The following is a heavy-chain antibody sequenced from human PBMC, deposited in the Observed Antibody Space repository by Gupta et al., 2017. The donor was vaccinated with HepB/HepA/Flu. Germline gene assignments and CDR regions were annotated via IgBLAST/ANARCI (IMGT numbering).Heavy chain of an antibody. CDR2: IYWHDDEK. CDR3: ALKRWGPYFFDF. V-gene: IGHV2-5*01. J-gene: IGHJ4*02. CDR1: GFSLDTHGMG. D-gene: IGHD2-21*01. Sequence: LVTPKQTLTRTFTFSGFSLDTHGMGVAWILHPPGEAPGWLALIYWHDDEKRYSPSLRSRLILTKDTSKNQVVLTLGNMDPVDTGTYYCALKRWGPYFFDFWGQGVLVSVSS.